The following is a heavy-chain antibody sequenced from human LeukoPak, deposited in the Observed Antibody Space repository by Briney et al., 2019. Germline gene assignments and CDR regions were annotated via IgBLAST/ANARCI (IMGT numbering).Heavy chain of an antibody. CDR1: GFTFSHDA. CDR3: AKDALSRNANWDYFDY. Sequence: GGSLRLSCAASGFTFSHDAMTWVRQAPGKGLEWVSSIEGDASGTYYPDSVKGRFTISRDNSKDTLYLQMNSLRAEDTAVYYCAKDALSRNANWDYFDYWGQGDLVTVSS. D-gene: IGHD7-27*01. J-gene: IGHJ4*02. CDR2: IEGDASGT. V-gene: IGHV3-23*01.